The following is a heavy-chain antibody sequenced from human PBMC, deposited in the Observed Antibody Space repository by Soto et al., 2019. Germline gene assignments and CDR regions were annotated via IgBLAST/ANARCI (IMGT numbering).Heavy chain of an antibody. V-gene: IGHV3-48*02. CDR1: GFTFSSYS. CDR2: ISSSSSTI. D-gene: IGHD5-12*01. Sequence: PGGSLRRSCGASGFTFSSYSMNWVRQAPGKGLEWISYISSSSSTIFYADSVKGRFTISRDNDKNSLYLQMNNLRDEDTAVYFCAREGRYSGSDYFDYWGQGTLVTVSS. CDR3: AREGRYSGSDYFDY. J-gene: IGHJ4*02.